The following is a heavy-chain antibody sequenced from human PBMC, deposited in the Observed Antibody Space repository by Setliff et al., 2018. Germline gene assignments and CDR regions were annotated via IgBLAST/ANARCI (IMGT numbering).Heavy chain of an antibody. D-gene: IGHD3-16*01. V-gene: IGHV3-15*07. CDR1: GFTFSTAW. CDR3: TTDPSPTFGGVIGAAFDF. Sequence: GGSLRLSCAASGFTFSTAWMNWVRQAPGKGLEWVGRIKGKNDGLATDYAAPVKGRFTISRDDSKNTLYLQMNSLKTEDTAVYYCTTDPSPTFGGVIGAAFDFWGQGTMGTVSS. CDR2: IKGKNDGLAT. J-gene: IGHJ3*01.